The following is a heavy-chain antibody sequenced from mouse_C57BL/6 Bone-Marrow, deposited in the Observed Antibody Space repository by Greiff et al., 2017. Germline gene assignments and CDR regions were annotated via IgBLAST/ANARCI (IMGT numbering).Heavy chain of an antibody. D-gene: IGHD1-1*01. CDR1: GFSFNTYA. Sequence: EVMLVESGGGLVQPKGSLKLSCAASGFSFNTYAMNWVRQAPGKGLEWVARIRSKSNNYATYYADSVKDRFTISRDDSESMLYLQMNNLKTEDTAMYYGVRHLVTTVVATNAMDYWGQGTSVTVSS. CDR3: VRHLVTTVVATNAMDY. J-gene: IGHJ4*01. CDR2: IRSKSNNYAT. V-gene: IGHV10-1*01.